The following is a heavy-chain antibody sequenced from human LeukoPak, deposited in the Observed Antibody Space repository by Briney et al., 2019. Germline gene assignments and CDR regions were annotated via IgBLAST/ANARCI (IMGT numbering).Heavy chain of an antibody. CDR2: ISRTGVAT. CDR3: AKHSHDGSAPYYEVQFDS. Sequence: GGSLRLSCAASGFTFDDYAMSWVHQAPGKGLEWVSTISRTGVATYYANSVKGRFTISRDNSKNTVYLQMNSLRAEDTAVYYCAKHSHDGSAPYYEVQFDSWGQGTLVTVSS. CDR1: GFTFDDYA. D-gene: IGHD3-22*01. J-gene: IGHJ4*02. V-gene: IGHV3-23*01.